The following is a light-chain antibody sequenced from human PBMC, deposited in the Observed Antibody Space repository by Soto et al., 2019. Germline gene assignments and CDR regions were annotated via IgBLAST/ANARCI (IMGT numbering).Light chain of an antibody. J-gene: IGLJ1*01. CDR3: SSYTSSSTYV. CDR2: DVT. CDR1: SSDIGDYDY. Sequence: QSVLTQPASVSGSPGQSITISCTGTSSDIGDYDYVSWYQHLPGKAPKLLIFDVTHRPSGVSDRFSGSKSGNTASLTISGVRPEDEADYYCSSYTSSSTYVFGTGTKLTVL. V-gene: IGLV2-14*01.